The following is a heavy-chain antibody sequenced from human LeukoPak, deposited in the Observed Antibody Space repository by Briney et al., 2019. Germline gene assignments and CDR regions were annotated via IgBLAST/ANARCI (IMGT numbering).Heavy chain of an antibody. Sequence: PSETLSLTCTVSGGSISGLYWSWIRQPPGKGLEWIGYIYSSGSTKYNPSLKSRVTMSVDTSKNQFSLKLSSVTAADTAVYFCAREGTTGWAFWGPGTLVTVSS. CDR3: AREGTTGWAF. D-gene: IGHD1-1*01. CDR1: GGSISGLY. J-gene: IGHJ4*02. V-gene: IGHV4-59*01. CDR2: IYSSGST.